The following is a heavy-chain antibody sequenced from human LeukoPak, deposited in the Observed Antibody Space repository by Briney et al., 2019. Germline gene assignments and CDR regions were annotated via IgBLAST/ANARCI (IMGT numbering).Heavy chain of an antibody. CDR2: IVVGGGNT. V-gene: IGHV1-58*02. CDR3: AAVPLYSSSWDFDY. D-gene: IGHD6-13*01. Sequence: SVKVSCKASGFTFTSSAMQWVRQARGQRLEWIGWIVVGGGNTNYAQKFQERVTITRDMSTSTAYMELSSLRSEDTAVYYCAAVPLYSSSWDFDYWGQGTLVTVSS. CDR1: GFTFTSSA. J-gene: IGHJ4*02.